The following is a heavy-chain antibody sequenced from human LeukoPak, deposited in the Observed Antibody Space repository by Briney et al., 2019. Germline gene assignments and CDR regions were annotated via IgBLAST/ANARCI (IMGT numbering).Heavy chain of an antibody. CDR3: ARPQAIQLWSPFDY. CDR1: GGTFSSYA. J-gene: IGHJ4*02. CDR2: IIPILGIA. Sequence: GASVKVSCKASGGTFSSYAISWVRQAPGQGLEWMGRIIPILGIANYAQKFQGRVTITADESTSTAYMELSSLRSEDTAVYYCARPQAIQLWSPFDYWGQGTLVTVSS. D-gene: IGHD5-18*01. V-gene: IGHV1-69*04.